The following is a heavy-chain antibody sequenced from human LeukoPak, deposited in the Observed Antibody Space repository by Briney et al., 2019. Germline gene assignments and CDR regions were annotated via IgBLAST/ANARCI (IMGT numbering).Heavy chain of an antibody. V-gene: IGHV3-74*01. D-gene: IGHD6-13*01. Sequence: GGSLRLSCAASGFTFSSYWMHWVRQAPGKGLVWVSRINSDGSSTSYADSVKGRFTISRDNAKNTLYLQMNSLRAEDTAVCYCARFSSSWPDYYYGMDVWGQGTTVTVSS. CDR3: ARFSSSWPDYYYGMDV. CDR1: GFTFSSYW. J-gene: IGHJ6*02. CDR2: INSDGSST.